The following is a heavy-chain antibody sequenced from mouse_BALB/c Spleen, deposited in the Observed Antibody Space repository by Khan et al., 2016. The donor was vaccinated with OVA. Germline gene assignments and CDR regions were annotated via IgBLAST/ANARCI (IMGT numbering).Heavy chain of an antibody. CDR3: ARPAYDGYYDY. J-gene: IGHJ2*01. CDR1: GYTFTDYA. Sequence: VQLQESGPELVRPGVSVKISCKGSGYTFTDYAMYWVKQSHAKSLEWIGLISTYSGSTNYNQKFKGKVTMTVDKSSSAAYMELARLTSEDSAIYYCARPAYDGYYDYWGKGTTLTVSS. CDR2: ISTYSGST. D-gene: IGHD2-3*01. V-gene: IGHV1S137*01.